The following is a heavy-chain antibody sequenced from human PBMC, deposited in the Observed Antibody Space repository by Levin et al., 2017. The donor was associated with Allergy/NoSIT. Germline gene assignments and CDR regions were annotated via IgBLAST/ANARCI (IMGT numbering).Heavy chain of an antibody. CDR3: ARAAGSYRGNFDY. CDR2: MNPNSGGT. Sequence: GGSLRLSCKASGYSFSGYYVHWVRQAPGQGLEWMGWMNPNSGGTKYAENFQGRVTMTRDTSISTAYMELTRLRSNDTAVYYCARAAGSYRGNFDYWGQGTLVTVSS. D-gene: IGHD1-26*01. CDR1: GYSFSGYY. V-gene: IGHV1-2*02. J-gene: IGHJ4*02.